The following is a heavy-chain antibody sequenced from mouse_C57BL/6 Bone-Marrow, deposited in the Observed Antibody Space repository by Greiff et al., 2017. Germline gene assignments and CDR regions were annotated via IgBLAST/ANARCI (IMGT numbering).Heavy chain of an antibody. J-gene: IGHJ4*01. D-gene: IGHD1-1*02. CDR3: AREGGHGMDY. CDR2: ISNGGGST. Sequence: EVQLQESGGGLVQPGGSLKLSCAASGFTFSDYYMYWVRQTPEKRLEWVAYISNGGGSTYYPDTVKGRFTITRDNAKNTLYLQMSRLKSEDTAMYYCAREGGHGMDYWGQGTSATVSS. CDR1: GFTFSDYY. V-gene: IGHV5-12*01.